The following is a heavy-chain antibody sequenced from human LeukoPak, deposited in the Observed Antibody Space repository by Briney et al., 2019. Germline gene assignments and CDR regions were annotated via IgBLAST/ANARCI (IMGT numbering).Heavy chain of an antibody. J-gene: IGHJ4*02. D-gene: IGHD5-12*01. Sequence: PGGSLRLSCAASGFTFSSYWMSWVRQAPGKGLEWVANIKHDGSEKYYVPSVKGRFTISKDNAKNSLFLQMNNLRGEDTAVYYCVKGRGGYVKYKTFDYWGQGTLVTVSS. CDR3: VKGRGGYVKYKTFDY. CDR1: GFTFSSYW. V-gene: IGHV3-7*01. CDR2: IKHDGSEK.